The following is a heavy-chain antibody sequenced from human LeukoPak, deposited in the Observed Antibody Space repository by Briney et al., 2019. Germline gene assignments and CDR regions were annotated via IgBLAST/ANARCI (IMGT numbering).Heavy chain of an antibody. CDR3: AKSPVSSCRGSFCYPFDY. J-gene: IGHJ4*02. V-gene: IGHV3-23*01. CDR1: GSTFSSYA. CDR2: ISGSGTNT. D-gene: IGHD2-15*01. Sequence: PGGSLRLSCAASGSTFSSYAMSWVRQAPGKGLEWVSAISGSGTNTYYADSVKGRFTISRDNSRNTLYLQMNTLRAEDTAVYFCAKSPVSSCRGSFCYPFDYWGQGNLVTVSS.